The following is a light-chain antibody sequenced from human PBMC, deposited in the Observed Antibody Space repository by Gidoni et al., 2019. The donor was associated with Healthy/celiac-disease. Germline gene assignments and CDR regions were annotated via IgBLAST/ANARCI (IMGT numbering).Light chain of an antibody. J-gene: IGKJ4*01. V-gene: IGKV1-33*01. CDR3: QQYDNLPLT. CDR1: QDISNY. Sequence: IQLTQSPSSLSASVGDRVTITCQASQDISNYLNWYQQKPGQAPKLLIYDASNLETGGPSRFSGSGSGTDFTFTISSLQPEDIATYYCQQYDNLPLTFGGGTKVEIK. CDR2: DAS.